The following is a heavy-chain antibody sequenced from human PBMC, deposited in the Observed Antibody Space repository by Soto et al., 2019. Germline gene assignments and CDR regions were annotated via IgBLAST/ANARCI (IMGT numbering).Heavy chain of an antibody. V-gene: IGHV4-39*01. J-gene: IGHJ6*02. CDR2: IYYSGST. Sequence: SETLSLTCTVSGGSISSSSYYWGWIRQPPGKGLEWIGSIYYSGSTYYNPSLKSRVTISVDTSKNQFSLKLSSVTAADTAVYYCARVNYDFWSGYYRYYYYGMDVWGQGTTVTVSS. CDR3: ARVNYDFWSGYYRYYYYGMDV. D-gene: IGHD3-3*01. CDR1: GGSISSSSYY.